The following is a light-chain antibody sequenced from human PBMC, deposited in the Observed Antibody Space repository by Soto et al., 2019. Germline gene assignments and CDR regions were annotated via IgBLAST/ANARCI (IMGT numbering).Light chain of an antibody. J-gene: IGLJ2*01. Sequence: QLVLTQSSSASASLGSSVKLTCTLSSGHSSYRIAWHQQQPGKAPRYLMKLEGRGSFIKGSGVPDRFSGSSSGADRYLTISNLQSEDEANYYCETWDSSTYVVFGGGTKVTVL. V-gene: IGLV4-60*03. CDR1: SGHSSYR. CDR2: LEGRGSF. CDR3: ETWDSSTYVV.